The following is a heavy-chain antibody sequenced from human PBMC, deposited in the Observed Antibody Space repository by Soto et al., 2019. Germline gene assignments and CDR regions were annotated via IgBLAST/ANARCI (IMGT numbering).Heavy chain of an antibody. J-gene: IGHJ4*02. D-gene: IGHD3-22*01. CDR1: GYSFATYG. V-gene: IGHV1-18*04. CDR3: ATEPIYYNDGSGYYPLGH. Sequence: ASVKVSCKASGYSFATYGFSWVRQAPGQGLECVGWISAHNGDTHYSQKFQGRVTLTTDTSTNTGYMELRSLTSDDTAVYFRATEPIYYNDGSGYYPLGHWGQGTLVTVSS. CDR2: ISAHNGDT.